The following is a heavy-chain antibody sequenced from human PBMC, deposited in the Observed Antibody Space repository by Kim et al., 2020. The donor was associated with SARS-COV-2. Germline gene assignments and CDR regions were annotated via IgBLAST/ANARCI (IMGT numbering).Heavy chain of an antibody. CDR2: ISYDGSNK. Sequence: GGSLRLSCAASGFTFSSYGMHWVRQAPGKGLEWVAVISYDGSNKYYADSVKGRFTISRDNSKNTLYLQMNSLRAEDTAVYYCAKAVDVSEDIVVVVAATPPDYWGQGTLVTVSS. V-gene: IGHV3-30*18. D-gene: IGHD2-15*01. CDR1: GFTFSSYG. J-gene: IGHJ4*02. CDR3: AKAVDVSEDIVVVVAATPPDY.